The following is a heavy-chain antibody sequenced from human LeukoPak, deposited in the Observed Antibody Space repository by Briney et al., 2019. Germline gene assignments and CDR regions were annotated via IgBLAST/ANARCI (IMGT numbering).Heavy chain of an antibody. CDR1: GYSFSDHY. D-gene: IGHD4-11*01. Sequence: GSLRLSCAASGYSFSDHYMDWVRQAPGKGLEWVGRIRNKANSYTTESAASVKGRFTISRDASKNSLYLQMSRLRTEDSAVYFCARTTVETPATSPMDVCSIGTTVTVPS. CDR3: ARTTVETPATSPMDV. CDR2: IRNKANSYTT. J-gene: IGHJ6*03. V-gene: IGHV3-72*01.